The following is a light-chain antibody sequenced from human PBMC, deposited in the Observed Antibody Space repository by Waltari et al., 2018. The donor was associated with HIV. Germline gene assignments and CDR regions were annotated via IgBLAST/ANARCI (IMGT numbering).Light chain of an antibody. CDR1: SSKLRSNI. J-gene: IGLJ3*02. CDR2: SHN. CDR3: ATWDDSLSGWV. Sequence: QSLPTPPPSASGTPGHRVPISCSVSSSKLRSNIVNCYQQFPGTAPKFLIASHNQRPSGVPDRFSGSKSGTSASLAISGLQSEDEADYYCATWDDSLSGWVFGGGTKLTVL. V-gene: IGLV1-44*01.